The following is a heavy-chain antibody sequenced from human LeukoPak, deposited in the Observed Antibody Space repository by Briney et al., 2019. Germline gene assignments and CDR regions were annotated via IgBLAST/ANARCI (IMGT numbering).Heavy chain of an antibody. V-gene: IGHV4-59*01. J-gene: IGHJ6*02. CDR2: IYYNGNT. Sequence: SETLSLTCTVSGGSIGTDHWTWIRQPPGKGLDWVGYIYYNGNTNYNPSLNSRVAISVDASNNRFSLRLTSVTTADTAVYYRARGHPPNLDVWGQGTTVTVSS. CDR1: GGSIGTDH. CDR3: ARGHPPNLDV.